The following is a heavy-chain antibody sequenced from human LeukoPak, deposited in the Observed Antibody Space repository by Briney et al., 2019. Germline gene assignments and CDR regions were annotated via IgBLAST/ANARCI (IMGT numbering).Heavy chain of an antibody. D-gene: IGHD3-9*01. CDR1: GYTFTNYD. Sequence: GASVKVSCKASGYTFTNYDINWVRQATGQGLEWMGWVNPNSGNRGYAQKFQGRLTITRNTSISTAYLDLSSLRSDDTAVYYCARGTISGGRSFDPWGQGTLVTVSS. V-gene: IGHV1-8*03. J-gene: IGHJ5*02. CDR3: ARGTISGGRSFDP. CDR2: VNPNSGNR.